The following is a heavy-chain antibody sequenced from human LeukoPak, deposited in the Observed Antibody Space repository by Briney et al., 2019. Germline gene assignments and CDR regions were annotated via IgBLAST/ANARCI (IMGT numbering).Heavy chain of an antibody. CDR3: ARERSITGDYYGLDV. Sequence: GGSLRLSCAASGFTFSSYPVYWVRQAPGKGLEWVAAISHGGTNKYYADSVKGRSTVSRDNSKNTLYLQMNSLRAEDTAVYHCARERSITGDYYGLDVWGQGTTVTVSS. D-gene: IGHD6-6*01. CDR1: GFTFSSYP. CDR2: ISHGGTNK. J-gene: IGHJ6*02. V-gene: IGHV3-30-3*01.